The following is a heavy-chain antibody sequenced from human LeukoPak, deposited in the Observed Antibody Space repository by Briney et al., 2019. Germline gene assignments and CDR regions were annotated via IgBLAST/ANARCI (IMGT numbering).Heavy chain of an antibody. D-gene: IGHD2-2*01. J-gene: IGHJ4*02. Sequence: ASVKVSCKASGYTFIRYYMYWVRQAPGQGLEWMGIINPSGGSTSYAQKFQGRLTMTRDTSASTVYMELSSLRSEDTAVYYCARGTDYQLPLLDCWGQGTLVTVSS. CDR2: INPSGGST. CDR1: GYTFIRYY. CDR3: ARGTDYQLPLLDC. V-gene: IGHV1-46*01.